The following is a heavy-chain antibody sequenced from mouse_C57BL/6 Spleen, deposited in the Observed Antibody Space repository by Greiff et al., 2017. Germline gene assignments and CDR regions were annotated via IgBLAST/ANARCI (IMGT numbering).Heavy chain of an antibody. CDR1: GYAFSSYW. J-gene: IGHJ4*01. Sequence: QVQLQQSGAELVKPGASVKISCKASGYAFSSYWMNWVKQRPGKGLEWIGQIYPGDGDTNYNGKFKGKATLTADKSSSTAYMQLSSLTSEDSAVYFCATPGSSYAMDYWGQGTSVTVSS. CDR3: ATPGSSYAMDY. D-gene: IGHD1-1*01. CDR2: IYPGDGDT. V-gene: IGHV1-80*01.